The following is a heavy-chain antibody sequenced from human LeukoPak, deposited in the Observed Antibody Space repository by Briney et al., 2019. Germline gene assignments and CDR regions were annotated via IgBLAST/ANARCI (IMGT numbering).Heavy chain of an antibody. D-gene: IGHD2-2*01. J-gene: IGHJ5*02. CDR2: IYPGDSDT. Sequence: GESLKISCKGSGYSFTSYWIGWVRQMPGKGLEWMGIIYPGDSDTRYSPSFQGQVTISADKSTSTAYLQWSSLKASDTAMYYCARRGVEDIVVVPAARVFDNWFDPWGQGTLVTVSS. CDR3: ARRGVEDIVVVPAARVFDNWFDP. CDR1: GYSFTSYW. V-gene: IGHV5-51*01.